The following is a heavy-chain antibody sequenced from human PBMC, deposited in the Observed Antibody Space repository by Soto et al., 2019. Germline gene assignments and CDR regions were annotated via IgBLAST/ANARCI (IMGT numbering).Heavy chain of an antibody. D-gene: IGHD6-6*01. CDR2: IYYSGLT. CDR1: GGSVSSSRYY. V-gene: IGHV4-61*01. J-gene: IGHJ6*02. CDR3: ARDRVAARLVGMDV. Sequence: PSETLSLTCTVSGGSVSSSRYYWSWIRQPPGKGLQWIGYIYYSGLTNYNPSLKSRVTMTRDTSTSTVYMELSSLRSEDTAVYYCARDRVAARLVGMDVWGQGTTVIVSS.